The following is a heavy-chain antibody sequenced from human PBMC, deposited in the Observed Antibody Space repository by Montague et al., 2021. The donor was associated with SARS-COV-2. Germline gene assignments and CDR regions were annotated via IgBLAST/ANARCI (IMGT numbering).Heavy chain of an antibody. CDR1: GDSVSTYGVA. Sequence: CAISGDSVSTYGVAWDWIRQSPSRGLEWLGMTIYTGSSWYNEYAESVKGRITINPDTPNHQFSLHLTSVTPEYTAVYYCARHSYRTFDFWGQGTLVTVSS. D-gene: IGHD3-10*01. J-gene: IGHJ4*02. V-gene: IGHV6-1*01. CDR2: TIYTGSSWYN. CDR3: ARHSYRTFDF.